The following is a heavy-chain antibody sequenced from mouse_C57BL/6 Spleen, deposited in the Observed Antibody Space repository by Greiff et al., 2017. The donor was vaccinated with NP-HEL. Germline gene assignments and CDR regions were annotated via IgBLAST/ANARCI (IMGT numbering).Heavy chain of an antibody. D-gene: IGHD2-4*01. Sequence: VQLQQSGAELVKPGASVKLSCKASGYTFTSYWMNWVKQRPGQGLEWIGMIYPNSGSTNYNEKFKSKATLTVDKSSSTAYMQRSSLTSEDSAVYYCVLIYYDYDGTEDWGKGTTVTVSS. CDR3: VLIYYDYDGTED. V-gene: IGHV1-64*01. CDR1: GYTFTSYW. J-gene: IGHJ2*01. CDR2: IYPNSGST.